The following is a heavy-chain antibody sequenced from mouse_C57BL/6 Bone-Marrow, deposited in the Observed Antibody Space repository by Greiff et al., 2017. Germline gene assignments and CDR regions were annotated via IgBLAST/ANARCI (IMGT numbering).Heavy chain of an antibody. CDR3: TSLWDY. J-gene: IGHJ2*01. CDR1: GYSFTDYN. V-gene: IGHV1-39*01. CDR2: INPNYGTT. Sequence: EVQLQQSGPELVKPGASVKISCKASGYSFTDYNMNWVKQSNGKSLEWIGVINPNYGTTSYNQKFKGKATITADTSSNTAYLQLSSLTSEDTAVYYCTSLWDYWGQGTTLTVSS. D-gene: IGHD1-1*02.